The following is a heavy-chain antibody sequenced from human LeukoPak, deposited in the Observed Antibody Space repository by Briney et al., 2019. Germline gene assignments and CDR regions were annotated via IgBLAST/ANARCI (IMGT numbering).Heavy chain of an antibody. CDR3: ASLGSGWSSAFDY. V-gene: IGHV1-2*02. CDR1: GYTFTGYY. J-gene: IGHJ4*02. Sequence: SVTVSCKASGYTFTGYYMHWVRQAPVQGLEWMGWIDPNSGGTNYAQKFQGRVTMTRDTSISTAYMELCRLRSDDTAVYYCASLGSGWSSAFDYWGQGTLVTVSS. D-gene: IGHD6-19*01. CDR2: IDPNSGGT.